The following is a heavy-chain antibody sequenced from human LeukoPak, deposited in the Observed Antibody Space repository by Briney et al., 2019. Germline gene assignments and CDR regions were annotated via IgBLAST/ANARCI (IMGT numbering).Heavy chain of an antibody. CDR1: GFTFSNAW. V-gene: IGHV3-15*01. J-gene: IGHJ4*02. CDR3: TSDSGSYQFDY. CDR2: IKSKTDGGTT. Sequence: GGSLRLSCAASGFTFSNAWMSWVRQAPGKGLEWVGRIKSKTDGGTTDYAAPVKGRFTISRDDSKNTLYLQMNSLKTEDTAVYYCTSDSGSYQFDYWGQGTLVTFSS. D-gene: IGHD1-26*01.